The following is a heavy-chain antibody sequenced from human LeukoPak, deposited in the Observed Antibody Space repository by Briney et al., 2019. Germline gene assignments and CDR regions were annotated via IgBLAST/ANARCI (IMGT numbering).Heavy chain of an antibody. CDR3: AVYMSSDSREDAFDI. CDR1: NDSISSGDYY. CDR2: IFHRGGT. V-gene: IGHV4-30-4*01. Sequence: SETLSLTCTVSNDSISSGDYYWNWIRQPPGKGLEWIGYIFHRGGTSYNPSLKSRILFSVDTSQNQFSLKLNSVTAADTAVYYCAVYMSSDSREDAFDIWGQGTMVTVSS. J-gene: IGHJ3*02. D-gene: IGHD3-22*01.